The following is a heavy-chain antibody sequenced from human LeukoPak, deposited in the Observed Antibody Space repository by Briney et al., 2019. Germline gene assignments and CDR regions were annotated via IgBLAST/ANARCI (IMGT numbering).Heavy chain of an antibody. CDR3: VTDLHGVNWYVQ. D-gene: IGHD3-10*02. Sequence: GGSLRLSCTTCGLTFASWGMHWVRQTRGKGLEWVAFVEHDGTNKYYADSVKGRLSISRDNLKNTLFLQMYSLRPDDTARYYCVTDLHGVNWYVQWGQGTLVIVSS. J-gene: IGHJ4*02. CDR2: VEHDGTNK. CDR1: GLTFASWG. V-gene: IGHV3-30*02.